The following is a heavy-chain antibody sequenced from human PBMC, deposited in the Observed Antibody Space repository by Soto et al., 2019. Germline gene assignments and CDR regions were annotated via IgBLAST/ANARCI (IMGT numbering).Heavy chain of an antibody. J-gene: IGHJ4*02. V-gene: IGHV4-39*01. CDR2: IYYSGNT. CDR1: GGSISSXXXX. CDR3: XXXPGXXTFRRDY. Sequence: QLQLQESGPGLVKPSENLSLTCSVSGGSISSXXXXXXXXXQPPGKGLEWIGSIYYSGNTYYNPSLKSRVTIFVDTSRXXXXXXXXXXXXXXXXXXXXXXXPGXXTFRRDYWGQGTLVTVSS. D-gene: IGHD3-10*01.